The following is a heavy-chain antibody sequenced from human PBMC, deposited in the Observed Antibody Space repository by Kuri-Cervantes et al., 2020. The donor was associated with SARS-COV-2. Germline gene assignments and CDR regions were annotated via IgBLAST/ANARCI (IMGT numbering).Heavy chain of an antibody. CDR3: ARRAGYYYFDY. D-gene: IGHD3-9*01. V-gene: IGHV4-59*08. CDR2: IYYSGST. Sequence: SETLSLTCTVSGGSISSHYWSWIRQPPGKGLEWIGYIYYSGSTNYNPSLKSRVTISVDTSKNQFSLKLSSVTAADTAVYYCARRAGYYYFDYWGREPWSPSPQ. CDR1: GGSISSHY. J-gene: IGHJ4*02.